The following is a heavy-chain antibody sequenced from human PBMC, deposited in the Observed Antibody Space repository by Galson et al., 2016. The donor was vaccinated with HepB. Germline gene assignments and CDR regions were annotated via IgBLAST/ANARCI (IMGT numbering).Heavy chain of an antibody. CDR3: ARDGWRYFDH. CDR2: ITASGDST. J-gene: IGHJ4*02. D-gene: IGHD2-15*01. V-gene: IGHV3-48*01. Sequence: SLRLSCAASGYSFAYYGIRWVRQAPGKGLEWIAFITASGDSTNYAASVRGRFTISRDNAGSSLFLQMNSLTAEDTATYYCARDGWRYFDHWGQGTLVTVSS. CDR1: GYSFAYYG.